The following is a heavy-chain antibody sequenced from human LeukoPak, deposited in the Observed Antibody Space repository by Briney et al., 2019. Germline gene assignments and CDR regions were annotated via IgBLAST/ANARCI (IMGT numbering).Heavy chain of an antibody. D-gene: IGHD3-22*01. CDR1: GYTFTGYY. CDR3: AGGDYYDSSGHADY. Sequence: ASVTVSRKASGYTFTGYYMHWVRQPPGQGLGWMGWINPNSGGTNYAQKFQGRVTITMDTSISTAYMELSRLRSDDPAVYYCAGGDYYDSSGHADYWGQGALVTVSS. J-gene: IGHJ4*02. V-gene: IGHV1-2*02. CDR2: INPNSGGT.